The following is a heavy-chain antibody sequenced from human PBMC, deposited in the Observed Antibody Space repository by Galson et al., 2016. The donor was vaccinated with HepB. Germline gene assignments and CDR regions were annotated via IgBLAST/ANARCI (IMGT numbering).Heavy chain of an antibody. Sequence: SVKVSCKASGYTFTNYYIHWVRQAPGQGLEWMGVINPSGGSTSYTQKFQGRVTMTRDTSTSTVYMELSSLRSEDTAVYYCAKDRSAVAGLDYWGQRTLVTVSS. CDR2: INPSGGST. D-gene: IGHD6-19*01. CDR3: AKDRSAVAGLDY. CDR1: GYTFTNYY. V-gene: IGHV1-46*01. J-gene: IGHJ4*02.